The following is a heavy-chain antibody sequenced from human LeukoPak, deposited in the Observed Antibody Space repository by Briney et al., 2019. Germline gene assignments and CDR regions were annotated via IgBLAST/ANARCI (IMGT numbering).Heavy chain of an antibody. J-gene: IGHJ3*02. CDR3: AKDPNGDYVGAFDM. Sequence: GGSLRLXCAASGIIFSSYAMTWHRQAPGKGLEWVSSVSGNGDRTQYADSGKGRFTISRDNSKNTLYLQMNSLRAEDTAVYYCAKDPNGDYVGAFDMWGQGTLVTVSP. V-gene: IGHV3-23*01. D-gene: IGHD4-17*01. CDR2: VSGNGDRT. CDR1: GIIFSSYA.